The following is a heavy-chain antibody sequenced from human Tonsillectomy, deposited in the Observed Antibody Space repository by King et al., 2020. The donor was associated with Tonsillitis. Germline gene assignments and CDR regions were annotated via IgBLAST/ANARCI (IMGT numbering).Heavy chain of an antibody. J-gene: IGHJ4*02. CDR1: GFSFSNCA. D-gene: IGHD1-26*01. CDR2: VFFDGSNK. V-gene: IGHV3-30*18. Sequence: VQLVESGGGVVQPGGSLRLSCAASGFSFSNCAMHWVRQAPGKGLEWVALVFFDGSNKYYANSVKGRFTISRDNSKNTLYLQMNSLRVEDTAVYYCAKTLNTWEFDYWGQGTLVTVSS. CDR3: AKTLNTWEFDY.